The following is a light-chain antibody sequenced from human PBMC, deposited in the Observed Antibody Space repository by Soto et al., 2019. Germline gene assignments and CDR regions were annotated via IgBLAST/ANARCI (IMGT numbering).Light chain of an antibody. CDR3: QLDNMCPFT. Sequence: DIQMTQSPSSVSASIGDRVTITCRARQHINTWLAWYQQKPGKAPNLLIYAASSLPRGVPSRFSGSGSGTDFTLTISSLQPEGIATYYCQLDNMCPFTFGGGTKVEI. J-gene: IGKJ4*01. CDR2: AAS. CDR1: QHINTW. V-gene: IGKV1-12*02.